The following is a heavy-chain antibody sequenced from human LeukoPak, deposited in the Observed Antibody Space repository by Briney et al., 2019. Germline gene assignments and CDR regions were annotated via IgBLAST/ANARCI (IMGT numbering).Heavy chain of an antibody. V-gene: IGHV4-61*02. Sequence: SETLSLTCTVSGDSISSGDYYWSWIRQPAGKGLEWIGRISSSGSTNYNPSLKSRVTISVDTSKNQFSLKLSSVTAADTAVYYCARSPWGSDGYYYMDVWGKGTTVTISS. CDR2: ISSSGST. CDR1: GDSISSGDYY. CDR3: ARSPWGSDGYYYMDV. D-gene: IGHD7-27*01. J-gene: IGHJ6*03.